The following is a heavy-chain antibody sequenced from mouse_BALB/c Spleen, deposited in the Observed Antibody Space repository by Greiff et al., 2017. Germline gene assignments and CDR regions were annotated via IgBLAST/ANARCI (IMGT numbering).Heavy chain of an antibody. J-gene: IGHJ3*01. V-gene: IGHV5-12-1*01. CDR1: GFAFSSYD. CDR3: ARHVLITTGGFAY. Sequence: DVKLQESGGGLVKPGGSLKLSCAASGFAFSSYDMSWVRQTPEKRLEWVAYISSGGGSTYYPDTVKGRFTISRDNAKNTLYLQMSSLKSEDTAMYYCARHVLITTGGFAYWGQGTLVTVSA. D-gene: IGHD2-4*01. CDR2: ISSGGGST.